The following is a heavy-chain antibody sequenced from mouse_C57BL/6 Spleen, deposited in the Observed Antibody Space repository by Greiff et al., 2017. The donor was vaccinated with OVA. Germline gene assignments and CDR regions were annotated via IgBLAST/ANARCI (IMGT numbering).Heavy chain of an antibody. CDR1: GYAFSSYW. CDR2: LYPGDGDT. J-gene: IGHJ3*01. CDR3: AREDYDVWFAY. Sequence: VQLQQSGAELVKPGASVKISCKASGYAFSSYWMNWVKQRPGKGLEWIGQLYPGDGDTNYNGKFKGKATLTADKSSSTAYMQLSSLTSEDSAVYFCAREDYDVWFAYWGQGTLVTVSA. D-gene: IGHD2-4*01. V-gene: IGHV1-80*01.